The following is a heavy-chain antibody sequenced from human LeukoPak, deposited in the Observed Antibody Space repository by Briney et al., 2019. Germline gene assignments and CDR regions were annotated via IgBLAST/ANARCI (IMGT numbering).Heavy chain of an antibody. V-gene: IGHV4-59*01. Sequence: SETLSLTCTVSGGSISSYYWSWIRQPPGKGLEWIGYIYYSGSTNYNPSLKSRVTISVDTSKNQFSLKLSSVTAADTAVYYCERCEIVVVPAASYSWCDPWGQGTLVTVSS. J-gene: IGHJ5*02. CDR3: ERCEIVVVPAASYSWCDP. D-gene: IGHD2-2*01. CDR1: GGSISSYY. CDR2: IYYSGST.